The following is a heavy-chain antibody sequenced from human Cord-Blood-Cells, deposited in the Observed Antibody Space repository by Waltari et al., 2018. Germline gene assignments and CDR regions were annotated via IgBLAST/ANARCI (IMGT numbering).Heavy chain of an antibody. D-gene: IGHD3-10*01. V-gene: IGHV1-69*01. J-gene: IGHJ4*02. CDR3: ARALGSGITMVRGVIPSYYFDY. CDR2: IIPILGTA. Sequence: QVQLVQSGAEVKKPGSSVKVSCKASGGTFSSYAISWVRQAPGQGLEWMGGIIPILGTANYAQKFQGRVTITADESTSTAYMELSSLRSEDTAVYYCARALGSGITMVRGVIPSYYFDYWGQGTLVTVSS. CDR1: GGTFSSYA.